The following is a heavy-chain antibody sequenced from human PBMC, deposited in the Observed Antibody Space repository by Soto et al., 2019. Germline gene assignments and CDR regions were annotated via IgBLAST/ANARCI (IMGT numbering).Heavy chain of an antibody. CDR3: ARPDFGDYWYFDL. V-gene: IGHV1-69*08. J-gene: IGHJ2*01. CDR2: IIPALGTA. D-gene: IGHD4-17*01. CDR1: GGTFSSHT. Sequence: QDQLVQSGAEVKKPGSSVKVSCKASGGTFSSHTFSWVRQAPGQGLEWMGRIIPALGTATYAQKFQCRVTITADEAATTVYTELNSLRSEDTAVYYCARPDFGDYWYFDLWGRGTLVTVSS.